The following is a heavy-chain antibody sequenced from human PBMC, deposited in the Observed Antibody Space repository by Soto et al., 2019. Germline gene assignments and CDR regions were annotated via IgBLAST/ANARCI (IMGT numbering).Heavy chain of an antibody. CDR3: AVHTIIAAAGTSDFDY. Sequence: ASVKVSCKASGYTFTRHGISWVRQAPGQGIEWMGWISAYNGNTNYAQKLQGRVTMTTDTSTSTAYMELRSLRSDDTAVYYCAVHTIIAAAGTSDFDYWGQGTLVTVSS. CDR2: ISAYNGNT. V-gene: IGHV1-18*04. CDR1: GYTFTRHG. J-gene: IGHJ4*02. D-gene: IGHD6-13*01.